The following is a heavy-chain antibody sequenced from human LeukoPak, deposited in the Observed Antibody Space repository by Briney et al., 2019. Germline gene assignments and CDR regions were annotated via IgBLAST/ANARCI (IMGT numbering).Heavy chain of an antibody. Sequence: ASVKVSCKASGYTFTSYGISWVRQAPGQGLEWMGWISTYNGNTEYAQKLQGRVTMTTDTSTTTAYMELRSLRSDDTAVYYCAREGSSGYCSSTNCLDFDYWGQGTLVTVSS. D-gene: IGHD2-2*01. CDR3: AREGSSGYCSSTNCLDFDY. CDR1: GYTFTSYG. J-gene: IGHJ4*02. V-gene: IGHV1-18*01. CDR2: ISTYNGNT.